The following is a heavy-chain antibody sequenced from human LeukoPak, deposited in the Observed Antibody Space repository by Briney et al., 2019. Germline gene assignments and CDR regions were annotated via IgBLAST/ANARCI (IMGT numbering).Heavy chain of an antibody. CDR3: ARSFVAGAGYYYGLDV. Sequence: GESLEISCKGSGYAFISYWIAWVRQPPGKGLEWMGTIYPHDSSIKYSPSFQGQVTISADKSISTAYLQWSSLRASDTAMYYCARSFVAGAGYYYGLDVWGQGTTVTVSS. CDR1: GYAFISYW. D-gene: IGHD6-19*01. CDR2: IYPHDSSI. J-gene: IGHJ6*02. V-gene: IGHV5-51*01.